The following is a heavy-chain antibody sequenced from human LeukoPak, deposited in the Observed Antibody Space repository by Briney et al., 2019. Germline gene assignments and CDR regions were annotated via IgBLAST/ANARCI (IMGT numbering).Heavy chain of an antibody. CDR1: GFTFSSYS. Sequence: GGSLRPSCAASGFTFSSYSMNWVRQAPGKGLEWVSSISSSSSYIYYADSVKGRFTISRGNAKNSLYLQMNSLRAEDTAVYYCARDDSSGYYYAWRGYVSCYFDYWGQGTLVTVSS. D-gene: IGHD3-22*01. CDR3: ARDDSSGYYYAWRGYVSCYFDY. CDR2: ISSSSSYI. V-gene: IGHV3-21*01. J-gene: IGHJ4*02.